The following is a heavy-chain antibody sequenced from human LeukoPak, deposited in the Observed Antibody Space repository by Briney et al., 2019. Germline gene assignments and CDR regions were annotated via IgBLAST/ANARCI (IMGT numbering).Heavy chain of an antibody. CDR3: ARWNYYMDV. CDR1: GYSFSSYW. D-gene: IGHD5-12*01. V-gene: IGHV5-51*01. CDR2: IWPGDSDT. J-gene: IGHJ6*03. Sequence: RGESLKISCQVSGYSFSSYWVAWVRQMPGKGLEWMGIIWPGDSDTRYSPSFQGQVTISADKSISTAYLQWSSLKASDTAMYYCARWNYYMDVWGRGTTITVSS.